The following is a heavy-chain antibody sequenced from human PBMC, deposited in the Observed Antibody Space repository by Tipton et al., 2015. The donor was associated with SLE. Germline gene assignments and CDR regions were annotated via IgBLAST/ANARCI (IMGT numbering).Heavy chain of an antibody. CDR3: ARGGPWGSPDAFDI. Sequence: TLSLTCTVSGGSISSANYYYNWIRQPAGKGLEWIGRIYTGGSTDFNPSFKSRLTISLDRSKNQFSLKLSSVTAADTAVYYCARGGPWGSPDAFDIWGQGTMVTVSS. CDR2: IYTGGST. V-gene: IGHV4-61*02. D-gene: IGHD3-16*01. CDR1: GGSISSANYY. J-gene: IGHJ3*02.